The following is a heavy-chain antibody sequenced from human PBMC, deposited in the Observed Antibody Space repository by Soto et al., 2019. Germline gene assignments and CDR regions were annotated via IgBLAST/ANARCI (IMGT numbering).Heavy chain of an antibody. CDR3: ARRLLEYCSSTSCYARGGWFDP. D-gene: IGHD2-2*01. CDR1: GGSISSSSYY. CDR2: IYYSGST. V-gene: IGHV4-39*01. J-gene: IGHJ5*02. Sequence: SETLSLTCTVSGGSISSSSYYWGWIRQPPGKGLEWIGSIYYSGSTYYNPSLKSRVTISVDTSKNQFSLKLSSVTAADTAVYYCARRLLEYCSSTSCYARGGWFDPWGQGTLVTVSS.